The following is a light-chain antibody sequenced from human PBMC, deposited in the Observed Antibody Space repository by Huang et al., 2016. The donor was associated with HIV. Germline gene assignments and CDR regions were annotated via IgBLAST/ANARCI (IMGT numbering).Light chain of an antibody. CDR1: QSISSY. Sequence: DIQMTQSPSSLSASVGDRVTITCRASQSISSYLNWYQQKPGKAPKLLIYAASSFQSGVPSRFSGSGSGTDFTLTISSLQREDFATYYCQQSYSTPYTFGQGTKLEIK. J-gene: IGKJ2*01. V-gene: IGKV1-39*01. CDR3: QQSYSTPYT. CDR2: AAS.